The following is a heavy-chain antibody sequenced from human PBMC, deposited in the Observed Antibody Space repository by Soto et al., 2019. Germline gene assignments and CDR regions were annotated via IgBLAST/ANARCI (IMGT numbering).Heavy chain of an antibody. V-gene: IGHV4-39*01. D-gene: IGHD1-1*01. CDR3: ARRNDFRDHGWFDP. CDR1: GGSIISTFYY. J-gene: IGHJ5*02. CDR2: IHYSGET. Sequence: PSETLSLTCTVSGGSIISTFYYWGWLRQPPGRGLEWIANIHYSGETHYSPSLKSRVAISVDTSKSQFSLTLDSVTAADTAVYYWARRNDFRDHGWFDPWGQGILVTVS.